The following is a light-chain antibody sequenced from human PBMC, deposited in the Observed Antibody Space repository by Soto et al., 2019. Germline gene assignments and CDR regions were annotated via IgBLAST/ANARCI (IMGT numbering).Light chain of an antibody. J-gene: IGKJ4*01. V-gene: IGKV1-5*03. Sequence: DIQMTQSPSTLSASVGDRVTITCRASQSSSSWLAWYQQKPGKAPKLLIYKASSLESGVPSRFSGSGSGTEFTLTISILQPDDFATYYCQQYNSYSLTFGGGTKVEIK. CDR2: KAS. CDR3: QQYNSYSLT. CDR1: QSSSSW.